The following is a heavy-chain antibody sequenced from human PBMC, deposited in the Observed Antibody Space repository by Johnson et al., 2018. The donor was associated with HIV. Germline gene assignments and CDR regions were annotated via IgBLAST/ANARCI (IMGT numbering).Heavy chain of an antibody. CDR1: GFTVSSNY. CDR2: IYSGGST. CDR3: TRDRDGVGVS. V-gene: IGHV3-53*01. D-gene: IGHD3-10*01. Sequence: EQLVESGGGVVQPGGSLRLSCAASGFTVSSNYMSWVRQAPGKGLEWVSVIYSGGSTYYADSVKGRFTISRDNSKNTLSLQMSSLKTEDTAVYYCTRDRDGVGVSWGQGTMVTVSS. J-gene: IGHJ3*01.